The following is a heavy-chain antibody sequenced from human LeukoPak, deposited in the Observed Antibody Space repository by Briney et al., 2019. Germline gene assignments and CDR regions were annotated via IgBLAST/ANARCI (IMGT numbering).Heavy chain of an antibody. Sequence: GGSLRLSCAASGFTVSSNYMSWVRQAPGKGLEWVSVIYSGGSTYYADSVKGRFTISRDNSKNTLYLQMNSLRAEDTAVHYCASTEAYDYVWGSYRFSYWGQGTLVTVSS. CDR2: IYSGGST. J-gene: IGHJ4*02. CDR3: ASTEAYDYVWGSYRFSY. CDR1: GFTVSSNY. D-gene: IGHD3-16*02. V-gene: IGHV3-53*01.